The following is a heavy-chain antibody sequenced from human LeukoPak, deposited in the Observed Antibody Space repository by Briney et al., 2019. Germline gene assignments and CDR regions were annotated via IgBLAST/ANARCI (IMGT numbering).Heavy chain of an antibody. CDR3: AKLGLGYCSSTSCYPDY. J-gene: IGHJ4*02. D-gene: IGHD2-2*01. V-gene: IGHV3-23*01. CDR1: GFTFSSYA. CDR2: ISGSGGST. Sequence: PGGSLRLSCAASGFTFSSYAMSWVRQAPGKGLEWVSAISGSGGSTYYADSVKGRFTISRDNSKNTLYLQMNSLRAEDTAVYYCAKLGLGYCSSTSCYPDYWGQGTLVTVSS.